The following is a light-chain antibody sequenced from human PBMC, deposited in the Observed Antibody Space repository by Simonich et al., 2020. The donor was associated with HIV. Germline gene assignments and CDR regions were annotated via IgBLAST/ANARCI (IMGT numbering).Light chain of an antibody. J-gene: IGKJ1*01. Sequence: DIVMTQSPDSLAVSLGERATINCKSRQSVSYSSNNKNYLAWYQQKPGHPPNLLIYWAPTRESGVPDRFSASGSGTDFTLTISSLQAEDVAIYYCQQYYSTPPTFGQGTKVEIK. CDR2: WAP. CDR3: QQYYSTPPT. CDR1: QSVSYSSNNKNY. V-gene: IGKV4-1*01.